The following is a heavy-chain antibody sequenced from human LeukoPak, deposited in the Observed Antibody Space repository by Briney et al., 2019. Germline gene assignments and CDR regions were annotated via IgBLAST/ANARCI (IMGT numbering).Heavy chain of an antibody. J-gene: IGHJ4*02. Sequence: GGSVKVSCKASGGTFSSYAISWVRQAPGRGLEWMGGIIPIFGTANYAQKFQGRVTITADKATSTAYMEMSSLRSDDTALYYCESGYCSGGSCYPFDYWGQGTLVTVSS. D-gene: IGHD2-15*01. V-gene: IGHV1-69*06. CDR3: ESGYCSGGSCYPFDY. CDR1: GGTFSSYA. CDR2: IIPIFGTA.